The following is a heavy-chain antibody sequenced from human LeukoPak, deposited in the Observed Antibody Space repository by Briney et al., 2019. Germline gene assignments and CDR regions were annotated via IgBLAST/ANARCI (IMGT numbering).Heavy chain of an antibody. CDR2: IQPDGSEQ. CDR1: GFTFSGHW. V-gene: IGHV3-7*03. J-gene: IGHJ5*02. D-gene: IGHD2-15*01. CDR3: ARRGGGENVVYNWFDP. Sequence: TGGSLRLSCVASGFTFSGHWMSWVRRAPGKGLEWVGNIQPDGSEQYPVDSVKGRFTISRDNAKNSLYLQMNSLRAEDTALYYCARRGGGENVVYNWFDPWGQGTLVTVSS.